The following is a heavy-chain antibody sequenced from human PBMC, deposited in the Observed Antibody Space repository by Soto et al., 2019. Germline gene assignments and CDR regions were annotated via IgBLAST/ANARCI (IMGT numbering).Heavy chain of an antibody. CDR2: ISGSGSST. Sequence: GGSLRLSCTASGFTFNNNAMSWVRQAPGKGLEWVSIISGSGSSTLYADSVKGRFTISRDNAKNTLYLQMNSLRAEDTAMYYCARDDYGGYYAFDIWGQGTMVIVSS. D-gene: IGHD4-17*01. CDR1: GFTFNNNA. V-gene: IGHV3-23*01. CDR3: ARDDYGGYYAFDI. J-gene: IGHJ3*02.